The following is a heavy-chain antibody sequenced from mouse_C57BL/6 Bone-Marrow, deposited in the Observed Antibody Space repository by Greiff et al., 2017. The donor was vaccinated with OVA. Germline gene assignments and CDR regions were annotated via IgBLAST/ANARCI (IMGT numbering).Heavy chain of an antibody. Sequence: VQLQQSGAELVRPGTSVKVSCKASGYAFTNYLIEWVKQRPGQGLEWIGVINPGSGGTNYNEKFKGKATLTADKSSSTAYLQLSSLTSEYAAVYVCSRTYDYDLVAYWGQGTLVTVSA. CDR2: INPGSGGT. CDR1: GYAFTNYL. CDR3: SRTYDYDLVAY. V-gene: IGHV1-54*01. J-gene: IGHJ3*01. D-gene: IGHD2-4*01.